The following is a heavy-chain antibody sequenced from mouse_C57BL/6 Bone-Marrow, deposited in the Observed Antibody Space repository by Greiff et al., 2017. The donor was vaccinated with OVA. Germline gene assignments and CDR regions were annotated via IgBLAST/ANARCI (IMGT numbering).Heavy chain of an antibody. CDR1: GYTFTEYT. CDR3: ARHAITTPGFHWYFDV. CDR2: FYPGSGSI. D-gene: IGHD1-1*01. V-gene: IGHV1-62-2*01. J-gene: IGHJ1*03. Sequence: VQLQQSGAELVKPGASVKLSCKASGYTFTEYTIHWVKQRSGQGLEWIGWFYPGSGSINYNEKFKDKATLTADKSSSTVYMELSRLTSEDSAVYFCARHAITTPGFHWYFDVWGTGTTVTVSS.